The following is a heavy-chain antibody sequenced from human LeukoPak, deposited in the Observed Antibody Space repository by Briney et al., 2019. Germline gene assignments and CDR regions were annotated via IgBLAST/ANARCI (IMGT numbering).Heavy chain of an antibody. J-gene: IGHJ4*02. V-gene: IGHV3-7*01. CDR2: IKQDGSEK. CDR3: ARGLLWFGESGKVDY. CDR1: GFTFSSYW. D-gene: IGHD3-10*01. Sequence: PGGSLRLSCVASGFTFSSYWMSWVRQAPGKWLEWVANIKQDGSEKYYVDSVKGRFTISRDNAKNSLYLQMNSLRAEDTAVYYCARGLLWFGESGKVDYWGQGTLVTVSS.